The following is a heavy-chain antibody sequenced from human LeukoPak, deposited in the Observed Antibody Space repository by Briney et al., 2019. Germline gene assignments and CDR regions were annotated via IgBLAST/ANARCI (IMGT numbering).Heavy chain of an antibody. CDR3: ARDWRVGASVDAFDI. V-gene: IGHV3-21*01. CDR2: ISSSSSYI. J-gene: IGHJ3*02. CDR1: GFTFSSYS. Sequence: GGSLRLSCAASGFTFSSYSVNWVRQAPGKGLEWVSSISSSSSYIYYADSVKGRFTISRDNAKNSLYLQMNSLRAEDTAVYYCARDWRVGASVDAFDIWGQGTMVTVSS. D-gene: IGHD1-26*01.